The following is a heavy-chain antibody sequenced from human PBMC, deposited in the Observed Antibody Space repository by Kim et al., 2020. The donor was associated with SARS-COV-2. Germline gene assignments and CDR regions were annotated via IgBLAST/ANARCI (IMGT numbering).Heavy chain of an antibody. Sequence: ASVKVSCKASGYTFTSYAMNWVRQAPGQGLEWMGWINTNTGNPTYAQGFTGRFVFSLDTSVSTAYLQISSLKAEDTAVYYCARDPYNNYYGSGRRVDYWGQGTLVTVSS. D-gene: IGHD3-10*01. CDR3: ARDPYNNYYGSGRRVDY. V-gene: IGHV7-4-1*02. CDR1: GYTFTSYA. CDR2: INTNTGNP. J-gene: IGHJ4*02.